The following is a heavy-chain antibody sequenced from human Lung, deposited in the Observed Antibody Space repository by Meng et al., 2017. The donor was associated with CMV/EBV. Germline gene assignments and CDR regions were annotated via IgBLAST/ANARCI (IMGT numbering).Heavy chain of an antibody. V-gene: IGHV3-23*01. D-gene: IGHD2-15*01. Sequence: GGSXRLXXAASGFTFSSYSMNWVRQAPGKGLEWVSVISGIGGNSYYAESVKGRFTVSRDNSKNTLYLHMNGLRADDTAVYYCAKAVVPVYYYYGMDVWGRGTTVXVSS. J-gene: IGHJ6*02. CDR1: GFTFSSYS. CDR3: AKAVVPVYYYYGMDV. CDR2: ISGIGGNS.